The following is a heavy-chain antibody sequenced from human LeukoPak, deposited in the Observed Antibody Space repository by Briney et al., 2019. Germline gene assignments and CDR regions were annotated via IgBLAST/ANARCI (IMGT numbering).Heavy chain of an antibody. V-gene: IGHV3-53*04. J-gene: IGHJ4*02. CDR1: GFTVSSDY. CDR3: ARVRPWVFDY. Sequence: PGGSLRLSCAASGFTVSSDYMSWVRQAPGKGLEWVSIIYTGGSTYYADSVKGRFTISRHNSKNTLYLQMNNLRAEDTAVYYCARVRPWVFDYWGQGTLVTVSS. CDR2: IYTGGST.